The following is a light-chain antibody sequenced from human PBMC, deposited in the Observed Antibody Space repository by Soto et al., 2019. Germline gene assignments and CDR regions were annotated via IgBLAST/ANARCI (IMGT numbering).Light chain of an antibody. CDR2: EDS. V-gene: IGLV3-21*02. J-gene: IGLJ1*01. CDR3: QVCDSTSDLAV. CDR1: NIGSKR. Sequence: SYELTQPPSVSVAPGQTARMTCGGNNIGSKRVQWYQHMAGQAPVMVVYEDSDRPSGIPERFSGSNSGNTATLTISRVEAGDEADYYCQVCDSTSDLAVFGTGTKLTVL.